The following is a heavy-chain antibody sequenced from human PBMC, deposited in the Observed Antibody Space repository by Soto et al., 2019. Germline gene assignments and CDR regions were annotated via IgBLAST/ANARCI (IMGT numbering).Heavy chain of an antibody. J-gene: IGHJ6*02. D-gene: IGHD5-18*01. Sequence: GGSLRLSCSASGFTFSSYAMHWVRQAPGKGLEYVSSISRNGGSTYYADSVKGRFTISRDNSKNTLYLQMSSLRAEDTAVYYCVKGGTAMVSDYGMDVWAQGTTVTVSS. CDR3: VKGGTAMVSDYGMDV. CDR1: GFTFSSYA. V-gene: IGHV3-64D*06. CDR2: ISRNGGST.